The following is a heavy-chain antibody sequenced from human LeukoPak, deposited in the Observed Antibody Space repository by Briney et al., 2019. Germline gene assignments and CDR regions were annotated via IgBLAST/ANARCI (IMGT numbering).Heavy chain of an antibody. CDR2: ISSSSTTI. J-gene: IGHJ4*02. D-gene: IGHD3-22*01. CDR1: GFTFSSYS. Sequence: TGGSLRLSCAASGFTFSSYSMNWVRQAPGKGLEWVSYISSSSTTIYYADSVEGRFTISRDNAKNSLYLQMNSLRAEDTAVYYCARVLHKRNYDSSVYYGYWGQGTLVTVSS. CDR3: ARVLHKRNYDSSVYYGY. V-gene: IGHV3-48*01.